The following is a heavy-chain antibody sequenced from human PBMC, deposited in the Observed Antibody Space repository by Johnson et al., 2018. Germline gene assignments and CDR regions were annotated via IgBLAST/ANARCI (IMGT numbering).Heavy chain of an antibody. CDR1: GFTFSNYD. Sequence: QVQLVQSGGDVVQPGRSLRLSCAASGFTFSNYDMHWVRQSPGKGLEWVALIWPDGSNEFYGDSVKGRFTTSRDNSENTCYLHMNSLRVEDPAGYYCATERPSDFFEVWGRGTMVTVSS. J-gene: IGHJ3*01. CDR2: IWPDGSNE. V-gene: IGHV3-33*01. CDR3: ATERPSDFFEV. D-gene: IGHD3-3*01.